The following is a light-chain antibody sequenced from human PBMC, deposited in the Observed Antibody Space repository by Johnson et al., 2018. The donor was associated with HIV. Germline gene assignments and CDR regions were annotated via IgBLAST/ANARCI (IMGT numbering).Light chain of an antibody. Sequence: QSVLTQPPSVSAAPGQKVTISCSASTSNIVNIYVSWYQHLPGTAPKLLIYDNNKRPSGIPDRVSGSKSGTSATIGITGPQTGDEAEYYCGTWDSRLRTGFFGTGTKVTVL. CDR2: DNN. CDR1: TSNIVNIY. V-gene: IGLV1-51*01. J-gene: IGLJ1*01. CDR3: GTWDSRLRTGF.